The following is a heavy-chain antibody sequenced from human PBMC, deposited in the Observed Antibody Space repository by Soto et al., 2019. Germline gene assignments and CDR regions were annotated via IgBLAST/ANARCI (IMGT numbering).Heavy chain of an antibody. CDR3: ARARIFGVVITKYYYYGMDV. J-gene: IGHJ6*02. CDR2: INHSGST. Sequence: SETLSLTCAVYGGSFSGYYWSWIRQPPGKGLEWIGEINHSGSTNYNPSLKSRVTISVDTSKNQFSLKLSSVTAADTAVYYCARARIFGVVITKYYYYGMDVPGPGTTVTVSS. D-gene: IGHD3-3*01. CDR1: GGSFSGYY. V-gene: IGHV4-34*01.